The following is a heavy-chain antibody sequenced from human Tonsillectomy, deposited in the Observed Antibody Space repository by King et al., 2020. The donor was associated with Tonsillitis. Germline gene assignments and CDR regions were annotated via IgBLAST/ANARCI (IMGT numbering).Heavy chain of an antibody. CDR2: IKPDGSDK. J-gene: IGHJ4*02. D-gene: IGHD6-19*01. V-gene: IGHV3-7*04. Sequence: VQLVESGGGLVQPGGSLKLSCAATEFPFSASWMTWVRQAPGKGLQWVATIKPDGSDKYYADYVKGRFTVSRDNAKNSLDLQMNSLRSEDTALYYCARDEAYSSFDHGGQGTLVTVSS. CDR1: EFPFSASW. CDR3: ARDEAYSSFDH.